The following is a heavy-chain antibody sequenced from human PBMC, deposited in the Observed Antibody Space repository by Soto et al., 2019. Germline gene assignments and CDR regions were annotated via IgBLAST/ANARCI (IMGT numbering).Heavy chain of an antibody. J-gene: IGHJ4*02. Sequence: SETLSLTCTVSGGSISNGDYYWGWIRQPPGKGLEWIGSIYYSGSTFYNPSLKSRVTMSVDTSKNQFSLRLNSVTAADTSLYYCARLWHDSSGYYYSFDQWGQGTLVTVSS. CDR2: IYYSGST. D-gene: IGHD3-22*01. CDR1: GGSISNGDYY. V-gene: IGHV4-39*01. CDR3: ARLWHDSSGYYYSFDQ.